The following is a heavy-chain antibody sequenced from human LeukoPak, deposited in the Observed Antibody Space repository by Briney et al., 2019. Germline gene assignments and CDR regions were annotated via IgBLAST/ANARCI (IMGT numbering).Heavy chain of an antibody. D-gene: IGHD6-13*01. J-gene: IGHJ3*02. CDR3: ARHAQMWGINDAFDI. Sequence: GESLKISCKGSGYSFTSYWIVWVRQMPGKGLEWMGIIYPGDSDTRYSPSFQGQVTISADKSVSTAYLQWSSLKASDTAMYYCARHAQMWGINDAFDIWGQGTMATVSS. V-gene: IGHV5-51*01. CDR2: IYPGDSDT. CDR1: GYSFTSYW.